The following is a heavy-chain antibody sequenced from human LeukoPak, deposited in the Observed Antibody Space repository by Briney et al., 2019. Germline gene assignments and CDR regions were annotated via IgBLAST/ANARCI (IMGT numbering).Heavy chain of an antibody. D-gene: IGHD6-13*01. CDR2: INPNNGGT. J-gene: IGHJ5*01. Sequence: GASVKVSCKASGYTFTGYYIYWVRQAPGQGLEWMGWINPNNGGTNYAQRFQGRVTMTRDTSISTAYMEVSSLTSDDTAVYYCARIYSSSWSFDFWGQGTRVTVSS. CDR3: ARIYSSSWSFDF. CDR1: GYTFTGYY. V-gene: IGHV1-2*02.